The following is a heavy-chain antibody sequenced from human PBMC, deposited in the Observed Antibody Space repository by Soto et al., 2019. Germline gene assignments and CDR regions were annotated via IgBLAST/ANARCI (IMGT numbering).Heavy chain of an antibody. J-gene: IGHJ6*02. V-gene: IGHV3-21*04. D-gene: IGHD4-17*01. CDR1: GFTFSSYS. CDR2: ISSSSSDI. CDR3: AKDRARVRLPYSYGIAF. Sequence: GGSLRLSGAASGFTFSSYSMNWVRQAPGKGVEWVSSISSSSSDIYYADAVKGRFTISRDNAKNSLYLQMNCLRAEDTAVYYCAKDRARVRLPYSYGIAFWGQGTTVT.